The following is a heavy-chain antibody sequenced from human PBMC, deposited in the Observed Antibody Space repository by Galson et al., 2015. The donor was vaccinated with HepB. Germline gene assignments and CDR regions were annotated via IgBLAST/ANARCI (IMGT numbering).Heavy chain of an antibody. CDR3: ATDGPGGTGDY. J-gene: IGHJ4*02. D-gene: IGHD3/OR15-3a*01. CDR1: GFTFSGYH. CDR2: ISYDGSNK. V-gene: IGHV3-30-3*01. Sequence: SLRLSCAASGFTFSGYHMSWVRQAPGRGLEWVAVISYDGSNKYYADSVKGRFTISRDNSKNTLYLQVSSLRTEDTAVYYCATDGPGGTGDYWGQGTLVTVSS.